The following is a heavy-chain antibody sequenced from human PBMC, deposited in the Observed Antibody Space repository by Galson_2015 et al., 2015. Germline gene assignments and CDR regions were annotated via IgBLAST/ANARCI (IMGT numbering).Heavy chain of an antibody. V-gene: IGHV5-10-1*01. CDR3: ARHVTTYYYDSSGYYPSLRWFDP. Sequence: QSGAEVKKPGESLRISCKGSGYSFTSYWISWVRQMPGKGLEWMGRIDPSDSYTNYSPSFQGHVTISADKSISTAYLQWSSLKASDTAMYYCARHVTTYYYDSSGYYPSLRWFDPWGQGTLVTVSS. D-gene: IGHD3-22*01. CDR2: IDPSDSYT. J-gene: IGHJ5*02. CDR1: GYSFTSYW.